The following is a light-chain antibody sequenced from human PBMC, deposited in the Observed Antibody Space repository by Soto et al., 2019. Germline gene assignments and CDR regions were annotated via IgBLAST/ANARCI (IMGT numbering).Light chain of an antibody. J-gene: IGLJ2*01. V-gene: IGLV2-14*01. Sequence: QSALTQPASVSGSPGQSITISCTGTSSDVGGYNYVPWYQQHPGKAPKLMISGVTNRPSGVSNRFSGSKSGNTASLTISGLQAEDEADYYCSSYTSSTTLSVVFGGGTKLTVL. CDR2: GVT. CDR3: SSYTSSTTLSVV. CDR1: SSDVGGYNY.